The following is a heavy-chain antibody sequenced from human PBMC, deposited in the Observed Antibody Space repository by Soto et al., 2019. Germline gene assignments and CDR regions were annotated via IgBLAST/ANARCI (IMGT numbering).Heavy chain of an antibody. CDR1: GYTFISYA. CDR3: ARGGGTLDY. J-gene: IGHJ4*02. Sequence: QVQLVQSGAEVKKSGASVKVSCKASGYTFISYAMYWVRQAPGQGLEWMGIISPRDGSTSYALSCQGRVSMTRDTSTSTMYMELSNLRSADTAVYYCARGGGTLDYWGQGTLVTVSS. V-gene: IGHV1-46*01. CDR2: ISPRDGST.